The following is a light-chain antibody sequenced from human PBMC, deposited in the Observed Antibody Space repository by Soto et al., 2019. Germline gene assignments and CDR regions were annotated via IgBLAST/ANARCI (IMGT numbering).Light chain of an antibody. Sequence: EIVMTPSPASLSVSPGESVTLSCRASQSVASNLAWYQQKPGQAPRLLIYGASTRATGIPARFSGSGSGTEFTLTISSLQSEDFAVYYCQQYNNWLPTFGQGTRREIK. CDR1: QSVASN. J-gene: IGKJ5*01. CDR3: QQYNNWLPT. CDR2: GAS. V-gene: IGKV3-15*01.